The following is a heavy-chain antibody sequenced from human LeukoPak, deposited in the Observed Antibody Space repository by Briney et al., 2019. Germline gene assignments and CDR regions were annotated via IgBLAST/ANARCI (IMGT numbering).Heavy chain of an antibody. CDR3: ARESQLDWFPIRTYYFDY. CDR2: IYYSGST. D-gene: IGHD3-9*01. V-gene: IGHV4-59*01. J-gene: IGHJ4*02. CDR1: GFTFSDYY. Sequence: LRLSCAASGFTFSDYYWSWIRQPPGKGLEWIGYIYYSGSTNYNPSLKSRVTISVDTSKNQFSLKLSSVTAADTAVYYCARESQLDWFPIRTYYFDYWGQGTLVTVSS.